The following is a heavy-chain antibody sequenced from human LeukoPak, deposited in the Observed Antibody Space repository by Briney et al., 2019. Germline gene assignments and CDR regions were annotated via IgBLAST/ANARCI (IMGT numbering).Heavy chain of an antibody. D-gene: IGHD3-10*01. CDR2: ISCKWYGGTT. CDR3: TRDDSGLLWFGEHDRGHESDY. CDR1: IFTLGDYA. J-gene: IGHJ4*02. V-gene: IGHV3-49*03. Sequence: GVPLTLSCTASIFTLGDYAVRGLPQAPGKGVEGVGFISCKWYGGTTEYAAGLKGKFPISRDDSKGIANLQMNSLKTEDTAVYSCTRDDSGLLWFGEHDRGHESDYSGQGTLVTVSS.